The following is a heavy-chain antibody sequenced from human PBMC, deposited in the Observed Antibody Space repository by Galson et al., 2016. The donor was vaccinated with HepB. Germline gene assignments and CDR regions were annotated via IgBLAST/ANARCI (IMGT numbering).Heavy chain of an antibody. J-gene: IGHJ6*02. Sequence: SVKVSCKAAAGTSNNLAISWVRQAPGQGLEWMGVIIPGFGTPNYAQKFQGRVTITADEVTTTAYMELSSLRSEDSAVYYCASPLLLFRQKMYYYYGMDVWGQGTTVTVSS. CDR1: AGTSNNLA. V-gene: IGHV1-69*13. D-gene: IGHD3-16*01. CDR2: IIPGFGTP. CDR3: ASPLLLFRQKMYYYYGMDV.